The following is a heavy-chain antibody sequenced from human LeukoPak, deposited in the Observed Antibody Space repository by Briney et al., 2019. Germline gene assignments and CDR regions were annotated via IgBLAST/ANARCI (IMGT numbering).Heavy chain of an antibody. Sequence: PSETLSLTCAVYGGSFSGYYWSWIRQPPGKGLEWIGEINHSGSTNYNPSLKSRVTISVDTSKNQFSLKLSSVTAADTAVYYCARRRRRDYYDSSGYYHLWGQGTLVTVSS. CDR2: INHSGST. CDR3: ARRRRRDYYDSSGYYHL. CDR1: GGSFSGYY. D-gene: IGHD3-22*01. J-gene: IGHJ5*02. V-gene: IGHV4-34*01.